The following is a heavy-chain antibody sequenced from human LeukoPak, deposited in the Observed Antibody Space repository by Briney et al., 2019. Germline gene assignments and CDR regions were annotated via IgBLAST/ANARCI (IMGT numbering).Heavy chain of an antibody. J-gene: IGHJ4*02. Sequence: QTLSLTCAISGDSVSRNSAAWNWIRQSPSRGLEWLGRTYYRSKWYNDYAVSVKSRITINPDTSKNQFSLQLNSVTPEDTAVYYCARAAGYCSGGSCREAFDYWGQGTLVTVSS. CDR3: ARAAGYCSGGSCREAFDY. CDR2: TYYRSKWYN. V-gene: IGHV6-1*01. D-gene: IGHD2-15*01. CDR1: GDSVSRNSAA.